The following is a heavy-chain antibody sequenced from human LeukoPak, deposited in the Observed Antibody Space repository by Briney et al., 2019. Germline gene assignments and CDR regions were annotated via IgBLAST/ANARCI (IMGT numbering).Heavy chain of an antibody. Sequence: ASVKVSCKASGYTFTSYYMHWVRQAPGQGLEWMGIINPSGGSTSYAQKFQGRVTMTRDTSTSTVYMELSSLRSEDTAVYYCARDIAVVRYFDWLLYGLDYWGQGTLVTVSS. CDR3: ARDIAVVRYFDWLLYGLDY. CDR1: GYTFTSYY. J-gene: IGHJ4*02. V-gene: IGHV1-46*01. CDR2: INPSGGST. D-gene: IGHD3-9*01.